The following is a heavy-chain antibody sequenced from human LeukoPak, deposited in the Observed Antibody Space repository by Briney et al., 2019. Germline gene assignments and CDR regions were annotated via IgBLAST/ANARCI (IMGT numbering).Heavy chain of an antibody. CDR1: GYTFTSYY. D-gene: IGHD3-22*01. CDR2: INPSGGST. J-gene: IGHJ4*02. CDR3: ARVSDRLYYYVSSGGLDY. Sequence: ASVKVSCKASGYTFTSYYMHWVRQAPGQGLEWMGIINPSGGSTSYAQKFQGRVTMTRDTSTSTVYMELSSLRSEDTAVYYCARVSDRLYYYVSSGGLDYWGQGTLVTVSS. V-gene: IGHV1-46*01.